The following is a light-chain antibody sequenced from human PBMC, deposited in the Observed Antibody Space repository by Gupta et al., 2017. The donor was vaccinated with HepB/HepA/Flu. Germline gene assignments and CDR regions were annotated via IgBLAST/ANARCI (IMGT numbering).Light chain of an antibody. CDR3: QQRSSWPPSYT. J-gene: IGKJ2*01. CDR1: QNVRTY. CDR2: DAS. V-gene: IGKV3-11*01. Sequence: EIVLTQSPVTLSLSPGESASLSCRASQNVRTYLAWYQHKAGQAPRLLIYDASNRATGIPARFSGSGSGTDFTLTISSLEPEDFAVYYCQQRSSWPPSYTFGQGTKLEIK.